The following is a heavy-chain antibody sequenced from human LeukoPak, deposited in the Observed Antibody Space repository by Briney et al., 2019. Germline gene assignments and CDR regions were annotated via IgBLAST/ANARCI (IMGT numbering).Heavy chain of an antibody. Sequence: GGSLRLSCAASGFSFSSYEMNWVRQAPGKGLEWVSYISNGGSTIYYADSVKGRFTISRDNAKNSLYLQLNSLRAEDTAVYYCARESLGTVDYWGQGTLAPVSS. CDR1: GFSFSSYE. V-gene: IGHV3-48*03. D-gene: IGHD7-27*01. CDR3: ARESLGTVDY. CDR2: ISNGGSTI. J-gene: IGHJ4*02.